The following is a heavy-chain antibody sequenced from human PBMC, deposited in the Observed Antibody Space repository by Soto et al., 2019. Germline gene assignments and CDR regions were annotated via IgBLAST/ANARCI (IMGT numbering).Heavy chain of an antibody. D-gene: IGHD3-10*01. V-gene: IGHV1-58*01. CDR1: GFGFTSSV. Sequence: SVKVSCKASGFGFTSSVVQWVRQARGQRLEWIGWIVVGSGNTNYAQKFQERVTITRDMSTSTAYMELSSLRSEDTAVYYCAAALPWFGELLWAVDYYYYGMDVWGQGTTVTVSS. J-gene: IGHJ6*02. CDR2: IVVGSGNT. CDR3: AAALPWFGELLWAVDYYYYGMDV.